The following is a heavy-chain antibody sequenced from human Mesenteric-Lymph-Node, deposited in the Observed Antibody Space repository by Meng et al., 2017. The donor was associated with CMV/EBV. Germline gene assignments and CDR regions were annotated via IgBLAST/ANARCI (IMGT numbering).Heavy chain of an antibody. CDR3: ARGRHPYVLFDY. J-gene: IGHJ4*02. D-gene: IGHD3-10*02. CDR1: GSTFTSYY. CDR2: INPSGGST. Sequence: SCEASGSTFTSYYLHWVRQAPGQGLEWMGIINPSGGSTTYAQKFQGRVTMTRDTSTSTVYMELSSLRSEDTAVYFCARGRHPYVLFDYWGQGTLVTVSS. V-gene: IGHV1-46*01.